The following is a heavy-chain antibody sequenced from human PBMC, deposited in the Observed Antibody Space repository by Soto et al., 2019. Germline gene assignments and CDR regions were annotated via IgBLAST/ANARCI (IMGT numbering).Heavy chain of an antibody. D-gene: IGHD2-8*01. CDR3: ARAPMVLSRSYFDS. J-gene: IGHJ4*02. V-gene: IGHV4-59*07. CDR1: CGAISNFY. Sequence: SDTLSLTCTFSCGAISNFYWSWIRQPPGKGLEWIGYISYSGNTNYNPSLKSRVSISVDTSKNQLSLNLTSVPAADTAVYYCARAPMVLSRSYFDSWGQGTPVTVSS. CDR2: ISYSGNT.